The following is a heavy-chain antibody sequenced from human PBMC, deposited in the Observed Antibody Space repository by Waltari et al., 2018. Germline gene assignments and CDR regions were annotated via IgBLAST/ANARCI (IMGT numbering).Heavy chain of an antibody. J-gene: IGHJ4*02. D-gene: IGHD3-10*01. Sequence: EVQLLASGGGLVQRGGSLRLSCAASGFTFSSYAMSWVRQAPGKGLEWVSSISGNGGSTYYADSVKGRFTISRDNSKNTLYLQMNSLRAEDTAVYYCAKVAYYGSGNYYRNFDYWGQGTLVTVSS. CDR3: AKVAYYGSGNYYRNFDY. CDR1: GFTFSSYA. V-gene: IGHV3-23*01. CDR2: ISGNGGST.